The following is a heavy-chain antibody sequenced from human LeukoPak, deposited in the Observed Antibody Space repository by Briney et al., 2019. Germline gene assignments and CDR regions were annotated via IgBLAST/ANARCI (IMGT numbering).Heavy chain of an antibody. CDR2: IYYSGST. J-gene: IGHJ3*02. Sequence: NPSETLSLTCTVSGGSISSSSYYWGWIRQPPGKGLEWIGSIYYSGSTNYNPSLKSRVTISVDTSKNQFSLKLSSVTAADTAVYYCARYCGGDCYFDAFDIWGQGTMVTVSS. CDR3: ARYCGGDCYFDAFDI. V-gene: IGHV4-39*07. CDR1: GGSISSSSYY. D-gene: IGHD2-21*02.